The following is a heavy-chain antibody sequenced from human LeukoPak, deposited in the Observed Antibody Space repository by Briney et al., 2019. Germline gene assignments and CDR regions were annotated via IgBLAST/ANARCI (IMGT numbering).Heavy chain of an antibody. CDR2: ISGSGGST. Sequence: GGSLRLSCAASGFTFSSYAMSWVRQAPGKGLEWVSAISGSGGSTYYADSVKGRFTIFRDNSKNTLYLQMNSLRAEDTAVYYCAKVTNIAAKVPNYFDYWGQGTLVTVSS. J-gene: IGHJ4*02. CDR1: GFTFSSYA. CDR3: AKVTNIAAKVPNYFDY. V-gene: IGHV3-23*01. D-gene: IGHD6-13*01.